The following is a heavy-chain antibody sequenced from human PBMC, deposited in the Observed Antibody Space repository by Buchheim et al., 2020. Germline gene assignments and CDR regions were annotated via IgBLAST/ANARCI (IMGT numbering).Heavy chain of an antibody. D-gene: IGHD3-9*01. Sequence: EVQLLESGGGSVQAGGSLRLSCAASGFIFNNYAMSWVRLAPGKGLEWVSGISGSGSTTFYADSVKGRFTISRDSSKNTLYLQMNSLRAEDTAVYYCATSLRYFDFSRYFDYWGQGTL. CDR1: GFIFNNYA. CDR3: ATSLRYFDFSRYFDY. V-gene: IGHV3-23*01. CDR2: ISGSGSTT. J-gene: IGHJ4*02.